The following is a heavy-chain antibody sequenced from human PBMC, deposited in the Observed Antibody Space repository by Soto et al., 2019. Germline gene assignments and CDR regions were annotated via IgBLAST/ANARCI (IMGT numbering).Heavy chain of an antibody. CDR2: ISSSSSTI. Sequence: EVQLVESGGGLVQPGGSLRLSCAASGFTFSSYSMNWVRQAPGKGLEWVSYISSSSSTIYYADSVKGRFTISRDNAKNSLYLQMNSLRDADTAVYYCAREAAAGYLNWSDPWGQGTLVTVSS. V-gene: IGHV3-48*02. CDR1: GFTFSSYS. J-gene: IGHJ5*02. D-gene: IGHD6-13*01. CDR3: AREAAAGYLNWSDP.